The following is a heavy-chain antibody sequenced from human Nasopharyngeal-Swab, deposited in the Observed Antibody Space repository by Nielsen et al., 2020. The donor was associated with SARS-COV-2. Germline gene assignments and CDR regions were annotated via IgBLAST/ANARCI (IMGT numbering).Heavy chain of an antibody. CDR1: GFTFSSYA. Sequence: GGSLRLSCAASGFTFSSYAMTWVRQAPGKGLEWVSAISASGGSTYYADSVRGRFTISRDNSKNTLHLEMHSLRAEDTAVYYCAKDLGITMVRGVIRGYYGMDVWGHGTKVTVS. D-gene: IGHD3-10*01. V-gene: IGHV3-23*01. J-gene: IGHJ6*02. CDR2: ISASGGST. CDR3: AKDLGITMVRGVIRGYYGMDV.